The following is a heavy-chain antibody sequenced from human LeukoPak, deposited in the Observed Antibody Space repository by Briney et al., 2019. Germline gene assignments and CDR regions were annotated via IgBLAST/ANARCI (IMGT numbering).Heavy chain of an antibody. CDR1: GFTFSSYW. CDR3: ATFYGAAMY. CDR2: INSDGNNT. D-gene: IGHD4-17*01. V-gene: IGHV3-74*01. Sequence: SGGSLRLSCAASGFTFSSYWMHWVRQAPGKGLVWVSRINSDGNNTTYADSVKGRFTISRDNAKNTLCLQMNSLRAEDTAVYYCATFYGAAMYWGQGTLVTVSS. J-gene: IGHJ4*02.